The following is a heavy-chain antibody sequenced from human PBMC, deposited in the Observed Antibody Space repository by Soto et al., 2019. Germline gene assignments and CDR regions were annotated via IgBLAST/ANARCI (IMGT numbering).Heavy chain of an antibody. D-gene: IGHD3-16*01. J-gene: IGHJ4*02. CDR1: GYSSVSYW. CDR2: MHPGEDDI. V-gene: IGHV5-51*01. Sequence: PGESLKISRIGSGYSSVSYWVGWVRQMPGKGLELMAIMHPGEDDIIYSPSFQGQVTMSADKSISTTFLQWRSVGASDTAIYYCARPRWGPRSRDTFYFDSWGQGPLVTVSS. CDR3: ARPRWGPRSRDTFYFDS.